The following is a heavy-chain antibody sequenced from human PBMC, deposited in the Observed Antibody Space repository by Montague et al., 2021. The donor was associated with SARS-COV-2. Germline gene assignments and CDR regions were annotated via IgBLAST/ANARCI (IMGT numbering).Heavy chain of an antibody. CDR2: IYYSGST. D-gene: IGHD1-26*01. CDR1: GDSISNYY. J-gene: IGHJ4*02. V-gene: IGHV4-59*08. Sequence: SETLSLTCTVSGDSISNYYWSWIRRPPGKGLEWLGYIYYSGSTYYNPSLQSRVITSVDTSKNQVSLNLRSVSAADTAVYYCARGVVGPTVLFLEYWGQGILVAVSS. CDR3: ARGVVGPTVLFLEY.